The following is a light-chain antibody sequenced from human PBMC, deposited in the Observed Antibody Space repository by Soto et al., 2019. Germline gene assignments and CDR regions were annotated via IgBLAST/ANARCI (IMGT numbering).Light chain of an antibody. CDR2: EVS. V-gene: IGLV2-14*01. Sequence: QSALTQPASVSGSLGQSITISCTGTNSDVGGYNYVSWYQQHPGKAPKLMIYEVSNRPSGVSNRFSGSKSGNTASLTISGLQAEDEADYYCSSYTTSSTPKWVFGGGTKLTVL. CDR3: SSYTTSSTPKWV. CDR1: NSDVGGYNY. J-gene: IGLJ3*02.